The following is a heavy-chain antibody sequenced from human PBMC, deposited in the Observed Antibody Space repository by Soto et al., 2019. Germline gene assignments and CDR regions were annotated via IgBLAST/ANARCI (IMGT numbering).Heavy chain of an antibody. V-gene: IGHV4-30-2*01. CDR3: TRSSSTVTTLDY. CDR2: IYHSGST. Sequence: QLQLQESGSGLVKPSQTLSLTCAVSGGSISSGGYSWSWIRQPPGKGLEWVGYIYHSGSTYYNPSLKSRVTISIDMSKNQFSLKLSSVTAADTAVYYCTRSSSTVTTLDYWGQGTLVTVSS. J-gene: IGHJ4*02. D-gene: IGHD2-2*01. CDR1: GGSISSGGYS.